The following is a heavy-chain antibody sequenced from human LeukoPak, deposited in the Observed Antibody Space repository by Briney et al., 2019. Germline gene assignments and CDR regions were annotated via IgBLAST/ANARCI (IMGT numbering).Heavy chain of an antibody. Sequence: GGSLRLSCAASGFSFSSYSMNWVRQAPGKGLEWVSSISSSSSYIYYADSVKGRFTISRDNAKNSLYLQMNSLRAEDTAVYYCARTPDYCSGGSCYSIDYWGQGTLVTVSS. CDR3: ARTPDYCSGGSCYSIDY. CDR2: ISSSSSYI. V-gene: IGHV3-21*01. CDR1: GFSFSSYS. J-gene: IGHJ4*02. D-gene: IGHD2-15*01.